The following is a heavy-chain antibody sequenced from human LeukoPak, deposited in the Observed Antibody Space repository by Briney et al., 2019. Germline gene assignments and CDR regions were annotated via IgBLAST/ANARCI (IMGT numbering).Heavy chain of an antibody. Sequence: SETLSLICTVSGGSISSYYWSWIRQPPGQGLGWIGYIYYSGSTNYNPSLKSRVTISVDTSKNQFSLKLSPVTAADTAVYYCARSDFWAPGWFDPWGQGTLVTVSS. CDR2: IYYSGST. V-gene: IGHV4-59*08. D-gene: IGHD3-3*01. CDR1: GGSISSYY. J-gene: IGHJ5*02. CDR3: ARSDFWAPGWFDP.